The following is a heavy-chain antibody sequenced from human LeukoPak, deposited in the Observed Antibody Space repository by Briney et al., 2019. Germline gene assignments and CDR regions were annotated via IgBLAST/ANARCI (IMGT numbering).Heavy chain of an antibody. V-gene: IGHV1-2*02. D-gene: IGHD2-21*01. Sequence: ASVKVSCKTSGYSFTDYYMHWVRQAPGQGPEWMGWINPNSGGTSSAQKFQGRVTMTRNTSITTVYMEVSWLTSDDTAIYYCARADRLHGGPYLIGPWGQGTLVTVSS. CDR1: GYSFTDYY. CDR3: ARADRLHGGPYLIGP. CDR2: INPNSGGT. J-gene: IGHJ5*02.